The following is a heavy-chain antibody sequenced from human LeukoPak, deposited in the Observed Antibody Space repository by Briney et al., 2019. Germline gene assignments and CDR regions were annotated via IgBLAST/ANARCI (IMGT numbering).Heavy chain of an antibody. CDR3: AKGYGLQLVNNWFDP. CDR1: GFTFSSYG. Sequence: PGGSLRLSCAASGFTFSSYGMHWVRQAPGKGLEWVAFIRYDGSNKYYADSVKGRFTISRDNSKNTLYLQMNSLRIEDTAVYYCAKGYGLQLVNNWFDPWGQGTLVTVSS. CDR2: IRYDGSNK. V-gene: IGHV3-30*02. D-gene: IGHD6-13*01. J-gene: IGHJ5*02.